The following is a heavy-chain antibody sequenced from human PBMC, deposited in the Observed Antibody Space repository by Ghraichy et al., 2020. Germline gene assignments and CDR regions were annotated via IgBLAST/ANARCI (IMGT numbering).Heavy chain of an antibody. D-gene: IGHD3-22*01. J-gene: IGHJ5*02. CDR2: IDHNGTT. V-gene: IGHV4-34*01. Sequence: SQTLSLTCAVYGGSFSDFFWSWIRQPPGKGLEWIGEIDHNGTTTYNPSLGGRVTLSVDTSKNQVSLKMSSVTAADTAIYYCARGFGYDSTSKTIRSFLDPWGQGTPVTVSS. CDR1: GGSFSDFF. CDR3: ARGFGYDSTSKTIRSFLDP.